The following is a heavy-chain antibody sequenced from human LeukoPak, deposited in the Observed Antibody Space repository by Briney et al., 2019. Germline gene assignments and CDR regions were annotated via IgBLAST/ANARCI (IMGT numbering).Heavy chain of an antibody. CDR2: INHSGST. V-gene: IGHV4-34*01. J-gene: IGHJ4*02. Sequence: PSETLSLTCAVYGGSFSGYYWSWIRQPPGKGLEWIGEINHSGSTNYNPSLKSRVTISVDTSKNQFSLKLSSVTAADTAVYYCASVYQLPYYWGQGTLVTVSS. CDR3: ASVYQLPYY. D-gene: IGHD2-2*01. CDR1: GGSFSGYY.